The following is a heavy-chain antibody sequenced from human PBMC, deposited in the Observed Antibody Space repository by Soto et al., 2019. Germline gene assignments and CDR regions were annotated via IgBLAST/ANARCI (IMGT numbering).Heavy chain of an antibody. CDR2: INPNSGGI. J-gene: IGHJ6*02. Sequence: VSVMVSFMASGSTFTGYYMHWVRQAPGQGLEWMGWINPNSGGINYAQKFQGGVTMTRDTSISTAYMELSRLRSDDTAVYYCAREGLGIRYYYGMDGWGQGTTVTVS. CDR3: AREGLGIRYYYGMDG. CDR1: GSTFTGYY. V-gene: IGHV1-2*02. D-gene: IGHD3-10*01.